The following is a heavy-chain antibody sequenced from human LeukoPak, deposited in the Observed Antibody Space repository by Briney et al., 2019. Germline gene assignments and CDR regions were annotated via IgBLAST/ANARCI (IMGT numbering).Heavy chain of an antibody. CDR1: GGSISSSSYY. D-gene: IGHD4-23*01. Sequence: SETLSLTCTVSGGSISSSSYYWGWIRQPPGKGLEWIGSIYYSGSTHYNPSLKSRVTISVDTSKNQFSLKLSSVTAADTAVYYCARTVVQRGPVDYWGQGTLVTVSS. J-gene: IGHJ4*02. V-gene: IGHV4-39*07. CDR2: IYYSGST. CDR3: ARTVVQRGPVDY.